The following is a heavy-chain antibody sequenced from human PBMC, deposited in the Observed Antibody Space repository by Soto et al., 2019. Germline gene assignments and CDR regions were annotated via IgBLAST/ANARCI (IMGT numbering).Heavy chain of an antibody. J-gene: IGHJ6*02. V-gene: IGHV4-34*01. CDR3: ARGRVGYYDFWSGYQNPDYYYYYGMDV. CDR1: GGSFSGYY. Sequence: PLETLSLTCAVYGGSFSGYYWSWIRQPPGKGLEWIGEINHSGSTNYNPSLKSRVTISVDTSKNQFSLKLSSVTAADTAVYYCARGRVGYYDFWSGYQNPDYYYYYGMDVWGQGTTVTVSS. CDR2: INHSGST. D-gene: IGHD3-3*01.